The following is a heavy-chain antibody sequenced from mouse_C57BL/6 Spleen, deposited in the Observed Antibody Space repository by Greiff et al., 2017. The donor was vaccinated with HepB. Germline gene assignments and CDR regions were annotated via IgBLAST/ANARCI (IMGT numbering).Heavy chain of an antibody. J-gene: IGHJ4*01. Sequence: VQLQQSGAELVKPGASVKLSCKASGYTFTSYWMQWVKQRPGQGLEWIGEIDPSDSYTNYNQKFKGKATLTVDTSSSTAYMQLSSLTSEDSAVYYCARSDGYYPYAMDYWGQGTSVTVSS. CDR3: ARSDGYYPYAMDY. CDR2: IDPSDSYT. D-gene: IGHD2-3*01. CDR1: GYTFTSYW. V-gene: IGHV1-50*01.